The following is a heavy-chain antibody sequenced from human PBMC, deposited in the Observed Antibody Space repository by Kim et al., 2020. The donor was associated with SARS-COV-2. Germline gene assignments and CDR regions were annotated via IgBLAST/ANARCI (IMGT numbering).Heavy chain of an antibody. D-gene: IGHD3-3*01. V-gene: IGHV1-46*01. Sequence: KFQGRVTMTRDTSTSTVYMELSSLRSEDTAVYYCARGITIFGVVSYGMDVWGQGTTVTVSS. CDR3: ARGITIFGVVSYGMDV. J-gene: IGHJ6*02.